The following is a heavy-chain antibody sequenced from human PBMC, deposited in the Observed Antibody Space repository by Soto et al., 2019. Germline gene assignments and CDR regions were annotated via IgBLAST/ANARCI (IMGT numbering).Heavy chain of an antibody. V-gene: IGHV1-18*01. D-gene: IGHD6-13*01. Sequence: QVQLAQSGAEVKKPGASVKVSCKASGYTFTNYRIIWVRQAPGQGLEWMGWVRPYNGNTNYAQNLQGRVTMTTDTSTSTAYLDLRSLRSDDTAVYYCAREIGVSSSRDYYYYVDVWGNGTTVTVSS. CDR2: VRPYNGNT. J-gene: IGHJ6*03. CDR3: AREIGVSSSRDYYYYVDV. CDR1: GYTFTNYR.